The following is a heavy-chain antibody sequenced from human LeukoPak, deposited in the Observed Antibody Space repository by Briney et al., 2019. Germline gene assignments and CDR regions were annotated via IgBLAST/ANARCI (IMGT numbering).Heavy chain of an antibody. J-gene: IGHJ4*02. V-gene: IGHV1-46*01. CDR3: ARSRSRNVDTAYTPFDY. CDR2: INPTGGST. Sequence: GASVKVSCKASGYTFTSYYMHWVRQAPGQGLEWMGLINPTGGSTGYAQKFQGRVTITADESTSTAYMELSSLRSEDTAVYYCARSRSRNVDTAYTPFDYWGQGTLVTVSS. D-gene: IGHD5-18*01. CDR1: GYTFTSYY.